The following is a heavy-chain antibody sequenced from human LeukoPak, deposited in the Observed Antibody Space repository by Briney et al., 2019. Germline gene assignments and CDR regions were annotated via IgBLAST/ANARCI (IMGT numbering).Heavy chain of an antibody. V-gene: IGHV3-23*01. D-gene: IGHD3-10*01. Sequence: PGGSLRLSCAASGFTFSSYGMSWVRQAPGKGLEWVSAISGSGGSTYYADSVKGRFTISRDNSKNTLYLQMNSLRAEDTAVYYCAKSLIHYYGSGSYYIPLDYWGQGTLVTVSS. CDR3: AKSLIHYYGSGSYYIPLDY. CDR2: ISGSGGST. J-gene: IGHJ4*02. CDR1: GFTFSSYG.